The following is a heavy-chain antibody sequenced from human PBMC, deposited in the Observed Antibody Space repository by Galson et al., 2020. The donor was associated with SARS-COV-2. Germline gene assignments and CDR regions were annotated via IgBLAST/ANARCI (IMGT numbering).Heavy chain of an antibody. CDR1: GFTFSSYS. V-gene: IGHV3-21*01. CDR2: ITVSSRYM. CDR3: ARDKGIMFISEYFDY. D-gene: IGHD2-21*01. J-gene: IGHJ4*02. Sequence: NSGGSLRLSCAASGFTFSSYSMNWFSQAPGKGLEWVSSITVSSRYMYYADPVKGRFTISRDNAKNSLYLQIDSLRADDTAVYYCARDKGIMFISEYFDYWGQGTLVAVSS.